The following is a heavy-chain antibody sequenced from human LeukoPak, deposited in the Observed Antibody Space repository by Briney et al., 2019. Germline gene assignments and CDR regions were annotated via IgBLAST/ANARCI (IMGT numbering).Heavy chain of an antibody. J-gene: IGHJ4*02. CDR2: ISYDGSNK. D-gene: IGHD5-18*01. Sequence: GRSLRLSCAASGFTFSSYGMHWVRQAPGKGLEWVAVISYDGSNKYYADSVKGRFTISRDNSKNMLYLQMNSLRAEDTAVYYCPKDTAMDPRRFDYWGQGTLVTVSS. CDR3: PKDTAMDPRRFDY. V-gene: IGHV3-30*18. CDR1: GFTFSSYG.